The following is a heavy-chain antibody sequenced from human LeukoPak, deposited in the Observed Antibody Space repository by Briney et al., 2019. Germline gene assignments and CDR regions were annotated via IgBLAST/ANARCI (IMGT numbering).Heavy chain of an antibody. V-gene: IGHV3-73*01. CDR2: IRSKANSYAT. J-gene: IGHJ4*02. CDR1: GSTFSGSA. Sequence: GGSLRLSCAASGSTFSGSAMHWVRQASGKGLEWVGRIRSKANSYATAYAASVKGRFTISRDDSKNTAYLQMNSLKTEDTAVYYCTRPTYYYDSSGYCHDYWGQGSLVTVSS. D-gene: IGHD3-22*01. CDR3: TRPTYYYDSSGYCHDY.